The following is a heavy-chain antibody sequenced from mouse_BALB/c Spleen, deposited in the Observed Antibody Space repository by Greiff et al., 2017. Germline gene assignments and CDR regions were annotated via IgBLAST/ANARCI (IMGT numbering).Heavy chain of an antibody. CDR1: GYTFTSYY. CDR2: IYPGDGST. V-gene: IGHV1S56*01. J-gene: IGHJ1*01. Sequence: QVQLQQSGPELVKPGASVKMSCKASGYTFTSYYIHWVKQRPGQGLEWIGWIYPGDGSTKYNEKFKGKTTLTADKSSSPAYMLLSSLTSEDSAIYFCARPLYGINYWYFDVWGAGTTVTVSS. D-gene: IGHD2-1*01. CDR3: ARPLYGINYWYFDV.